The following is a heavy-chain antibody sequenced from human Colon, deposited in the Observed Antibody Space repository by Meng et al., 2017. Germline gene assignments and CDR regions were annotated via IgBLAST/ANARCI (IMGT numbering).Heavy chain of an antibody. CDR3: ARDGQKWNTVF. CDR2: IIPSSGVT. CDR1: GYTFTNHY. D-gene: IGHD1/OR15-1a*01. Sequence: ASAKVSCKASGYTFTNHYIHWMRQAPGQGLEWMGRIIPSSGVTIYAQRFQDRVTMTRDTSISTVFMELSSLRSDDTAVYYCARDGQKWNTVFWGQGTLVTVSS. V-gene: IGHV1-2*06. J-gene: IGHJ4*02.